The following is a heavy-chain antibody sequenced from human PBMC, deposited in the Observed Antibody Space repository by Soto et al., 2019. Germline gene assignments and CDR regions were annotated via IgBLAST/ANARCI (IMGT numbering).Heavy chain of an antibody. V-gene: IGHV1-18*01. J-gene: IGHJ6*03. CDR2: ISAFNGNT. CDR1: GYSFTNYG. CDR3: ARDRGVAPPVAGNTHYYYYMDV. Sequence: QDQLVQSGAEAKKPGASVTVSCKASGYSFTNYGVTWVRQARGQGLGRMGWISAFNGNTHYAQNLQGRATMTADASRSTAYVELRSVRSDDTAVYYCARDRGVAPPVAGNTHYYYYMDVWGKGTTVTVSS. D-gene: IGHD6-19*01.